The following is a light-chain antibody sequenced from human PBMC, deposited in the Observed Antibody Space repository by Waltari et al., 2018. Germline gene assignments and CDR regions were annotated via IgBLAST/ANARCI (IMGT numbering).Light chain of an antibody. V-gene: IGKV1-5*03. J-gene: IGKJ2*01. CDR2: KAS. CDR3: QQYNSSLYT. CDR1: QSISSW. Sequence: DIQMTQSPSTLSASVGDRVNITCRASQSISSWLAWYQQKPGKAPKLLIYKASSLESGVPSRFSGSGSGTEFTLTISSLQPDDFATYYCQQYNSSLYTFGQGTKLEIK.